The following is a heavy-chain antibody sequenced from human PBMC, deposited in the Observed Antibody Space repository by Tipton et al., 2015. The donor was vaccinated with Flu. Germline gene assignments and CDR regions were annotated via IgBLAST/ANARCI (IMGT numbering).Heavy chain of an antibody. CDR1: GFTFSRYA. Sequence: QLVQSGGGLVQPGGSLRLSCAASGFTFSRYAMTWVRQAPGQGLEWVASVGGGGGPKYFADSVKGRFTTSRDFSKNTLYLQMNSLRAEDTAIYYCAKVIPELVAGLDSWGQGTLVTVSS. D-gene: IGHD6-19*01. CDR2: VGGGGGPK. V-gene: IGHV3-23*04. CDR3: AKVIPELVAGLDS. J-gene: IGHJ4*02.